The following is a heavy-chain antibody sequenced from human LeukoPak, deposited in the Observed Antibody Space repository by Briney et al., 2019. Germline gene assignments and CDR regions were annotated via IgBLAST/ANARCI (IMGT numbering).Heavy chain of an antibody. CDR2: IKLDGSEQ. Sequence: GGSLRLSCADSGLTISNNWMSWVRQAPGKGLEWVANIKLDGSEQYYVDSVKGRFTISRDNGKNSLYLQMNSLRAEDTAVYYCAELGITMIGGVWGKGTTVTISS. D-gene: IGHD3-10*02. V-gene: IGHV3-7*01. CDR1: GLTISNNW. J-gene: IGHJ6*04. CDR3: AELGITMIGGV.